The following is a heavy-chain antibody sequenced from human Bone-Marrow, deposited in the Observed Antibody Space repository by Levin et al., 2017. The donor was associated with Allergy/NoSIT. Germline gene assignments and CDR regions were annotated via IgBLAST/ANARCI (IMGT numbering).Heavy chain of an antibody. CDR2: ISYSGST. V-gene: IGHV4-59*01. J-gene: IGHJ5*02. D-gene: IGHD2-15*01. CDR3: ARAGVVVETGWFDP. CDR1: GGSIRNSY. Sequence: SQTLSLPCTVSGGSIRNSYWNWIRQTPGKGLEWIGYISYSGSTNYNPSLKSRVTISVDTSKNQFSLKMSSVTASDTAVYYCARAGVVVETGWFDPWGQGTLVTVSS.